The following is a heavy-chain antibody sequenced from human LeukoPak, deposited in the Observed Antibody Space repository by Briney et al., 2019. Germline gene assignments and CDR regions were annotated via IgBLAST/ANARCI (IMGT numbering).Heavy chain of an antibody. CDR2: INPNSGGT. J-gene: IGHJ6*03. CDR1: GYTFTGYY. CDR3: ARAQGSYYHYYMDV. V-gene: IGHV1-2*02. D-gene: IGHD1-26*01. Sequence: ASVKVSCKASGYTFTGYYMHWVRQAPGQGLEWMGWINPNSGGTNYAQKFQGRVTMTRDTSISTANMELSRLRSEDTAVYYCARAQGSYYHYYMDVWGKGTTVTVSS.